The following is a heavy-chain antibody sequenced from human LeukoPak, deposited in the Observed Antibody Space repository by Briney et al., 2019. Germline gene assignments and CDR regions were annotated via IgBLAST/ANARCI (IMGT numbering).Heavy chain of an antibody. V-gene: IGHV3-30-3*01. CDR2: ISYDEGNK. CDR3: ARDYDSSGYDSEYFQH. CDR1: GFTFSSYA. D-gene: IGHD3-22*01. J-gene: IGHJ1*01. Sequence: GGSLRLSCAASGFTFSSYAMHWVRQAPGKGLEWVALISYDEGNKYYADSVKGRFTISRDNSNNTLYLQMNSLRAEDTAVYYCARDYDSSGYDSEYFQHWGQGTLVTVSS.